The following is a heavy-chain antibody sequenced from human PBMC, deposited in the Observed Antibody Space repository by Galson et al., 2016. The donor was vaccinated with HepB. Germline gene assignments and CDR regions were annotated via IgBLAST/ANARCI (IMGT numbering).Heavy chain of an antibody. CDR1: GFTFSSYA. CDR3: ARDDYDNNGYPL. V-gene: IGHV3-23*01. D-gene: IGHD3-22*01. CDR2: IDTSDSTT. J-gene: IGHJ4*02. Sequence: SLRLSCAASGFTFSSYAMTWVRQAPGKGLEWVSSIDTSDSTTSYADFEGRFTIYRDNSKNTPYLQMYSLRAEDTAGYYCARDDYDNNGYPLWGQGTLVTVSS.